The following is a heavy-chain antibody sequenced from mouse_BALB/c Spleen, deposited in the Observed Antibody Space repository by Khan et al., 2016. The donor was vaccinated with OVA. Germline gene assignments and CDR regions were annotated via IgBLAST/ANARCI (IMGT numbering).Heavy chain of an antibody. CDR3: ERDGAYYRNDGWFAY. Sequence: QVQLKQSGAELARPGASVKMSCKASGYTFTSYTIHWIKQRPGQGLEWIGYINPSRGYTNYNQKFKDKATLTAAQSSTTAYMQLSSLTSDDSAVYYCERDGAYYRNDGWFAYWGQGTLVTVSA. V-gene: IGHV1-4*01. J-gene: IGHJ3*01. CDR2: INPSRGYT. CDR1: GYTFTSYT. D-gene: IGHD2-14*01.